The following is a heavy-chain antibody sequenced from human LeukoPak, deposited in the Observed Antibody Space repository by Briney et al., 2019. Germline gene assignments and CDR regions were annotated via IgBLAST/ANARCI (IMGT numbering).Heavy chain of an antibody. Sequence: PGGSLRLSCAASGFTVSRNYMSWVRQAPGKGLEWVSVIYSGGSTYYADSVKGRFTISRDNSKNTLYLQMNSLRAEDTAVYYCAKGDSGSYYRIWFDYWGQGNLVTVSS. J-gene: IGHJ4*02. CDR1: GFTVSRNY. V-gene: IGHV3-66*01. D-gene: IGHD3-10*01. CDR2: IYSGGST. CDR3: AKGDSGSYYRIWFDY.